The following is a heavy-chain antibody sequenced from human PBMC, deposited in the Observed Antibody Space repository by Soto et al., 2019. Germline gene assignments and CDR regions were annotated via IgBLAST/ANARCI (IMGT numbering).Heavy chain of an antibody. CDR2: INPSGGST. Sequence: QVQLVQSGAEVKKPGASVKVSCKASGYTFTSYYMHWGRQAPGQGLEWMGIINPSGGSTTYAQKFQGRVTMTRDTYTSTVYMELSSLISEDTAVYYCARVGGYSYGGVDYWGQGTLVTVSS. CDR1: GYTFTSYY. V-gene: IGHV1-46*01. CDR3: ARVGGYSYGGVDY. J-gene: IGHJ4*02. D-gene: IGHD5-18*01.